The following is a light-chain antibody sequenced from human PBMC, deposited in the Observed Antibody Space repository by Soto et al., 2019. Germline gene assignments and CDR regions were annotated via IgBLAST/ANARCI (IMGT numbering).Light chain of an antibody. J-gene: IGLJ1*01. V-gene: IGLV1-44*01. CDR3: ASWEDSTKGYV. CDR2: SNN. Sequence: QSVLTQPPSASGTPGQRVTISCSGSSSNIGSNTVNWYQHLPGSAPKLLTYSNNQRPSGVPDRFSGSKSGTSASLAISGLQYEDEGDYYCASWEDSTKGYVLGTGIKVTVL. CDR1: SSNIGSNT.